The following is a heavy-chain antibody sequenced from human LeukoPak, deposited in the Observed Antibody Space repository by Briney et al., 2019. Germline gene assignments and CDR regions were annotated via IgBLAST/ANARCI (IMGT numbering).Heavy chain of an antibody. CDR1: GYTFTNYD. CDR3: AREGLDY. V-gene: IGHV1-8*01. CDR2: KDPNSGNS. Sequence: ASVKVSCKASGYTFTNYDINWVRQATGQGLEWMGYKDPNSGNSAYAQKSQGRVTITTDASITTAYMELSGLGSEDTALYYCAREGLDYWGQGTLVTVSS. J-gene: IGHJ4*02.